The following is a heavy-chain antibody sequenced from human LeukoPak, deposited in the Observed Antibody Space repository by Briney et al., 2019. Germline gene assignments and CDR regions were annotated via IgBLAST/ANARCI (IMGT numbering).Heavy chain of an antibody. V-gene: IGHV1-69*06. CDR3: TNGCNSDY. CDR1: GYTFNNYD. D-gene: IGHD4-23*01. Sequence: SVKVSCKASGYTFNNYDINWVRQAPGQGLEWMGGIIPIFGTANYAQKFQGRVTITADKSTSTAYMELSSLRSEDTAVYYCTNGCNSDYWGQGTLVTVSS. CDR2: IIPIFGTA. J-gene: IGHJ4*02.